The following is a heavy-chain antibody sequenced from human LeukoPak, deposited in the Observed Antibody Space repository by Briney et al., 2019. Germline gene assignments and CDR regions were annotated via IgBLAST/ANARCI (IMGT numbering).Heavy chain of an antibody. J-gene: IGHJ4*02. V-gene: IGHV1-2*06. D-gene: IGHD6-13*01. Sequence: ASVKVSCKASGYTFTGYYMHWVRQAPGQGLEWMGRINPNSGGTNYAQKFQGRVTMTRDTSISTAYMELSRLRSDDTAVYYCARGIAAADENFDYWGQGTLVTVSS. CDR1: GYTFTGYY. CDR2: INPNSGGT. CDR3: ARGIAAADENFDY.